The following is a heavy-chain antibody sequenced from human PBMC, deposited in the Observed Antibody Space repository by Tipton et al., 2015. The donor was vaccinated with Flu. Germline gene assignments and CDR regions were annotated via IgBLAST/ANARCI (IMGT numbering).Heavy chain of an antibody. CDR2: INSDGSST. Sequence: SLRLSCAASGFTFSDYWMHWVRRAPGKGLVWVSRINSDGSSTNYADSVRGRFTISRDNAKNTVYLQMNNLRAEDTAVYYCATIPPGDAFHLWGQGTTVTVSS. CDR3: ATIPPGDAFHL. J-gene: IGHJ3*01. V-gene: IGHV3-74*01. D-gene: IGHD2-2*02. CDR1: GFTFSDYW.